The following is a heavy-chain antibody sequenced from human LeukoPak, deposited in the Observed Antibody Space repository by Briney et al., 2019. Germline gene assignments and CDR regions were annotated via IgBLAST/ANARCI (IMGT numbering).Heavy chain of an antibody. CDR3: ARTYYDFWSGYIPHYYYYMDV. CDR1: GFTFSDYY. Sequence: GGSLRLPCAASGFTFSDYYMSWIRQAPGKGLEWVSYISSSGSTIYYADSVKGRFTISRDNAKNSLYLQMNSLRAEDTAVYYCARTYYDFWSGYIPHYYYYMDVWGKGTTVTVSS. V-gene: IGHV3-11*01. D-gene: IGHD3-3*01. CDR2: ISSSGSTI. J-gene: IGHJ6*03.